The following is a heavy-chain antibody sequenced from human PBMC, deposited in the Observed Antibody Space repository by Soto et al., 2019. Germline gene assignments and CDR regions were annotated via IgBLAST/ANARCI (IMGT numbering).Heavy chain of an antibody. J-gene: IGHJ4*02. CDR2: IYYSGST. CDR3: ARRYGGNFDY. Sequence: SETLSLTCTVSGGSISSSSYYWGWIRQPPGKGLEWIGSIYYSGSTYYNPSLKSRVTISVDTSKNQFSLKLSSVTAADTAVYYCARRYGGNFDYWGQGNLVTVSS. D-gene: IGHD1-26*01. V-gene: IGHV4-39*07. CDR1: GGSISSSSYY.